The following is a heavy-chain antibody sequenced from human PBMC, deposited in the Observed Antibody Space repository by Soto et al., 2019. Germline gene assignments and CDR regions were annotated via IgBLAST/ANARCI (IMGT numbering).Heavy chain of an antibody. Sequence: HPGGSLRLSCTASGFAFRSHAMQWVRQAPGKGLEWVAVISSAGATKYVADSLKGRFTISRDNFESTMSLQMNNLSPEDTALYYCARSSVHIAAAGRLDLWGPGTLVTVSS. CDR3: ARSSVHIAAAGRLDL. CDR2: ISSAGATK. D-gene: IGHD6-13*01. CDR1: GFAFRSHA. V-gene: IGHV3-30*14. J-gene: IGHJ5*02.